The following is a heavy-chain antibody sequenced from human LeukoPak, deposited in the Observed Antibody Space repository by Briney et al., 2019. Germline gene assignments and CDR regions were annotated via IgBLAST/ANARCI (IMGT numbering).Heavy chain of an antibody. CDR3: ASLDYFDSSDYGDY. D-gene: IGHD3-22*01. CDR1: GXTFNNYA. J-gene: IGHJ4*02. V-gene: IGHV3-23*01. Sequence: SGGSLRLSCAASGXTFNNYAVSWVRQAPGKGLEWVSALSGSGGSTYYTDSVTGRFTISRDNSKNTLYLQMNSLRAEGTALYYCASLDYFDSSDYGDYWGQGTLVTVSS. CDR2: LSGSGGST.